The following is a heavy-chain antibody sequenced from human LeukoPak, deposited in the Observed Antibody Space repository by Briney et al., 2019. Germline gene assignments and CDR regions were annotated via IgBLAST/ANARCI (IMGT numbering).Heavy chain of an antibody. CDR3: ARGSSNRCGVGFGVDV. CDR2: INHSGST. J-gene: IGHJ6*04. CDR1: GGSFSGYY. D-gene: IGHD2-2*01. V-gene: IGHV4-34*01. Sequence: PSETLSLTCAVYGGSFSGYYWSWVRQPPGKGLEWIGEINHSGSTNYNPSLKSRVTISVDTSKNQFSLKLSSVTAADTAVYYCARGSSNRCGVGFGVDVWGKGTTVTVSS.